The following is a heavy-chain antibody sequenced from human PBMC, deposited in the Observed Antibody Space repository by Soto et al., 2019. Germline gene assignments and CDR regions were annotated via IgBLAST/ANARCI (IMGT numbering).Heavy chain of an antibody. Sequence: GGSLRLSCAASGFSFSISPMHWVRQAPGKGPEWVALISYDGTNKFYADSVKGRFTISRDNSKSTLYLQVDSLRPEDAAVYYCARDPKTSGGQHWAFSYFDSWGQGTLVTVSS. V-gene: IGHV3-30-3*01. D-gene: IGHD7-27*01. CDR1: GFSFSISP. CDR3: ARDPKTSGGQHWAFSYFDS. CDR2: ISYDGTNK. J-gene: IGHJ4*02.